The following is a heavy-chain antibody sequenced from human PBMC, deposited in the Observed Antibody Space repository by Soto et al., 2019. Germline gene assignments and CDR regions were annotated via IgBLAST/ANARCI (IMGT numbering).Heavy chain of an antibody. CDR1: GFTFSSYG. V-gene: IGHV3-30*18. CDR3: AKGVDTAMPYYYYGMDV. Sequence: GGSLRLSCAASGFTFSSYGMHWVRQAPGKGLEWVAVISYDGSNKYYADSVKGRFTISRDNSKNTLYLKMNSLRAEDTAVYYCAKGVDTAMPYYYYGMDVWGQGTTVTVSS. D-gene: IGHD5-18*01. J-gene: IGHJ6*02. CDR2: ISYDGSNK.